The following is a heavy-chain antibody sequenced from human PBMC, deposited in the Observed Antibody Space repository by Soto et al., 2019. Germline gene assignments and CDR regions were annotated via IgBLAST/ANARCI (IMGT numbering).Heavy chain of an antibody. J-gene: IGHJ6*02. V-gene: IGHV6-1*01. D-gene: IGHD1-7*01. CDR3: ARDAAPTLNYPHGMDV. CDR1: GDSVSTNIAA. CDR2: TLYRSSKWYN. Sequence: PSQTLSLTCAISGDSVSTNIAAWGWIRQSPSRGLEWLGRTLYRSSKWYNEYAVSVKSRMTINPDTSKNQFSLQLNSVTPEDTAVYYCARDAAPTLNYPHGMDVWGQGTAVTVSS.